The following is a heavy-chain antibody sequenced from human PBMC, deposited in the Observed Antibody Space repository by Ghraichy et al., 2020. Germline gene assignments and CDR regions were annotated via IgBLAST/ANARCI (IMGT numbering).Heavy chain of an antibody. V-gene: IGHV4-39*01. CDR2: IYYSGST. J-gene: IGHJ3*02. CDR3: AGGVRVRRSHDAFDI. CDR1: GGSISSSSYY. Sequence: SETLSLTCTVSGGSISSSSYYWGWIRQPPGKGLEWIGSIYYSGSTYYNPSLKSRVTISVDTSKNQFSLKLSSVTAADTAVYYCAGGVRVRRSHDAFDIWGQGTMVTVSS. D-gene: IGHD3-10*01.